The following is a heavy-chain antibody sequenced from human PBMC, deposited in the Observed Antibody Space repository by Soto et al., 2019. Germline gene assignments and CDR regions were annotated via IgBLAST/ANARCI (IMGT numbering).Heavy chain of an antibody. CDR3: ARERNMYGMDV. CDR2: MNPNSGNT. Sequence: QVQLVQSGAEVKKPGASVKVSCKASGYTFTSYDINWGRQATGQGLEWMGWMNPNSGNTVYAQKFQDRVTMTRNTSISTGYMELSSLRSEDTAVYYCARERNMYGMDVWGQGTTVTVSS. CDR1: GYTFTSYD. V-gene: IGHV1-8*01. J-gene: IGHJ6*02. D-gene: IGHD1-1*01.